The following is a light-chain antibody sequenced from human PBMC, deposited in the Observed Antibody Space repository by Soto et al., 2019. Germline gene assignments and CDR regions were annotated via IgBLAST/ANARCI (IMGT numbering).Light chain of an antibody. V-gene: IGKV1-8*01. CDR2: AAS. J-gene: IGKJ4*01. CDR3: QQYYSYPRT. CDR1: QGISSY. Sequence: ALQMTQSPSSFSASTGDRVTITCRASQGISSYLAWYQQKPGKAPKLLIYAASTLQSGVPSRFSGSGSGTDFTLTISCLQYEDFATYYCQQYYSYPRTFGGGTKVEIK.